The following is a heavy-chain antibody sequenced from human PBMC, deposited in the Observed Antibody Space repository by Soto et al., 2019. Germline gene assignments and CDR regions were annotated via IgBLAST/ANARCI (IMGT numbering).Heavy chain of an antibody. D-gene: IGHD2-2*01. CDR3: AREKTGYCSSTSCYLHGMDV. CDR2: ISTTSSYI. CDR1: RFTFSDYS. Sequence: PGGSLRLSCAASRFTFSDYSMNWVRQAPGKGLEWVSSISTTSSYIYYADSVKGRFTISRDNAKNSLYLLLNSLRAEDTAVYYCAREKTGYCSSTSCYLHGMDVWGQGTTVTVS. J-gene: IGHJ6*02. V-gene: IGHV3-21*01.